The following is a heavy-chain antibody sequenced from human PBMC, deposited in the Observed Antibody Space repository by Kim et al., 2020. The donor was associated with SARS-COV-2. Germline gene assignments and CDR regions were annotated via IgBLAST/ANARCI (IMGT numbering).Heavy chain of an antibody. D-gene: IGHD4-4*01. V-gene: IGHV4-38-2*02. CDR3: TRGLQSDYYYYGMDV. CDR1: GYSISSGYY. CDR2: IYQSGST. Sequence: SETLSLTCTVSGYSISSGYYWGWVRQSPGKGLEWIASIYQSGSTYYNPSLRSRVTISVDTSRNQFSLKVWSVTAADTAMYYCTRGLQSDYYYYGMDVWG. J-gene: IGHJ6*02.